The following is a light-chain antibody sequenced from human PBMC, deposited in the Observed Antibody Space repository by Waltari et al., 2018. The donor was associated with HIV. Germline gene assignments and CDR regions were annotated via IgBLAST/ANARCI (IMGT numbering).Light chain of an antibody. CDR2: SNN. CDR1: SSRLGAGPV. V-gene: IGLV1-40*01. CDR3: QSYDNTWGV. J-gene: IGLJ2*01. Sequence: QPGLTQPPSISAAPGEPVSISCVGSSSRLGAGPVVHWYQHRPAEAPRLLLYSNNIRPAGIPDRFSNSRSGNSASLLITGLRLEDEADYFCQSYDNTWGVFGGGTKLTVL.